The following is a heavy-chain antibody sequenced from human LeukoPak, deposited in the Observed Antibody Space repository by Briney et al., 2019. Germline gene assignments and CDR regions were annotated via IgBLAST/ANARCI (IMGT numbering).Heavy chain of an antibody. CDR3: AKKRLLWFGELFFDP. D-gene: IGHD3-10*01. J-gene: IGHJ5*02. Sequence: GGSLRLSCAASGFTFSSYSMKWVRQAPGKGLEWVSSISSSSSYIYYADSVKGRFTISRDNAKNSLYLQMNSLRAEDTAVYYCAKKRLLWFGELFFDPWGQGTLVTVSS. CDR1: GFTFSSYS. CDR2: ISSSSSYI. V-gene: IGHV3-21*04.